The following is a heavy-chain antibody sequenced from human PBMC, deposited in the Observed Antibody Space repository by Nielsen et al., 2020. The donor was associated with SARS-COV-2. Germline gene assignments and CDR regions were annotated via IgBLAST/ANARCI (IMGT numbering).Heavy chain of an antibody. D-gene: IGHD1-26*01. J-gene: IGHJ1*01. V-gene: IGHV3-33*08. CDR1: GITFSTSG. Sequence: GESLKISCVASGITFSTSGMHWVRQAPGKGLEGVAAIWHDGSKTYYADSVKGRFTISRDNSKNTLYLQMNSLRAEDTAVYYCARDVGRQDSPYGPFQHWGQGSLVTVSS. CDR3: ARDVGRQDSPYGPFQH. CDR2: IWHDGSKT.